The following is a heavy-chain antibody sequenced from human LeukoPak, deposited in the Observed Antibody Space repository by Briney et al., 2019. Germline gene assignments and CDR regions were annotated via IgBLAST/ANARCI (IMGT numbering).Heavy chain of an antibody. V-gene: IGHV3-23*01. CDR3: ARGGRRSLLFDY. CDR2: ISSTGGTA. CDR1: GFTFSSFG. D-gene: IGHD3-16*01. Sequence: PGGSLRLSCAASGFTFSSFGMSWVRQAPGKGLEWVSAISSTGGTAYYADSVKGRFTISRDNAKNSLYLQMNSLRAEDTAVYYCARGGRRSLLFDYWGQGTQVTVSS. J-gene: IGHJ4*02.